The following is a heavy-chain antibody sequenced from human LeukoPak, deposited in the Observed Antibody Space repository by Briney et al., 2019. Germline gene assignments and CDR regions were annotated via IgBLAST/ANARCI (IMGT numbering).Heavy chain of an antibody. CDR3: AKGKGYYYDSSGYLF. CDR1: GFTFSSYA. V-gene: IGHV3-30-3*01. J-gene: IGHJ4*02. D-gene: IGHD3-22*01. CDR2: ISYDGSNK. Sequence: GGSLRLSCAASGFTFSSYATHWVRQAPGKGLEWVAVISYDGSNKYYADSVKGRFTISRDNSKNTLYLQMNSLRAEDTAVYYCAKGKGYYYDSSGYLFWGQGTLVTVSS.